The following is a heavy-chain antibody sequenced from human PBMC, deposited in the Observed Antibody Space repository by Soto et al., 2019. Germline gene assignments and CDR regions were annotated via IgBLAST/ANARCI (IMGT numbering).Heavy chain of an antibody. CDR1: GGSFSGYY. Sequence: QVQLQQWGAGLLKPSETLSLTCAVYGGSFSGYYWSWIRQPPGKGLEWIGEINHSGSTNYNPSLKSRVTISVDTSRNQFSLKLSSVTAADTAVYYCARTYGSGSYSGWFDPWGQGTLVTVSS. CDR3: ARTYGSGSYSGWFDP. CDR2: INHSGST. V-gene: IGHV4-34*01. D-gene: IGHD3-10*01. J-gene: IGHJ5*02.